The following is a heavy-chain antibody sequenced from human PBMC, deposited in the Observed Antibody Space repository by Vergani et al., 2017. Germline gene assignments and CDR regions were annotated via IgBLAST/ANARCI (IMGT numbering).Heavy chain of an antibody. CDR2: INPNSGGT. CDR1: GYTFTGYY. D-gene: IGHD6-13*01. CDR3: ARTYPDIAAAGTYYYYMDV. Sequence: QVQLVQSGAEVQKPGASVKVSCKASGYTFTGYYMHWVRQAPGQGLEWMRWINPNSGGTNYAQKFQGRVTMTRDTSISTAYMELSRLRSDDTAVYYCARTYPDIAAAGTYYYYMDVWGQGTTVTVSS. V-gene: IGHV1-2*02. J-gene: IGHJ6*03.